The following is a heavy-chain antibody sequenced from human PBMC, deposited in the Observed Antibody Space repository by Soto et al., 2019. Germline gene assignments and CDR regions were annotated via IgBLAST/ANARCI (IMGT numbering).Heavy chain of an antibody. J-gene: IGHJ4*02. Sequence: EVLLVETGGGLIQPGGSLRLSCAASGFTVSTNYMSWVRQAPGKGLEWVSVIYSGGSTYYADSVKGRFTISRDNSKNTLYLQMNSLRAEDTAVYYCAREMYGDYYFDYWGQGTLVTVSS. CDR3: AREMYGDYYFDY. CDR1: GFTVSTNY. CDR2: IYSGGST. D-gene: IGHD4-17*01. V-gene: IGHV3-53*02.